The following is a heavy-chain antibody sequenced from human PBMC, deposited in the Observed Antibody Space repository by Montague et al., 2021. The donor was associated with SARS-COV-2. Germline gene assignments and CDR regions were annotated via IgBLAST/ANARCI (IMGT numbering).Heavy chain of an antibody. V-gene: IGHV4-59*02. D-gene: IGHD2-2*02. Sequence: SETLSLTCAISGGSASGYYWAWIRQPPGKGLEWIGYMYYTGTSNYNPSLKSRVSMSIDTSKNHFSLTLTSVAAADTDVYYCARGLSYTSMFRFFDYWGHGAQVTVSS. CDR2: MYYTGTS. CDR1: GGSASGYY. CDR3: ARGLSYTSMFRFFDY. J-gene: IGHJ4*01.